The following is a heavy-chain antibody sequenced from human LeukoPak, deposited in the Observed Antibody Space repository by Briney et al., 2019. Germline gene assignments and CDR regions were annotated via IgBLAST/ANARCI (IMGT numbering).Heavy chain of an antibody. CDR2: IFSANNT. CDR1: GFSVTSNH. Sequence: PGGSLRLSCAASGFSVTSNHMTWVRQAPGKGLEWVSIIFSANNTYYADSVKGRFSISRDNSKNTLYLQMNRLRAEDTAVYYCARDRDYGGASFDYWGQGTLVTVSS. D-gene: IGHD4-23*01. CDR3: ARDRDYGGASFDY. V-gene: IGHV3-66*01. J-gene: IGHJ4*02.